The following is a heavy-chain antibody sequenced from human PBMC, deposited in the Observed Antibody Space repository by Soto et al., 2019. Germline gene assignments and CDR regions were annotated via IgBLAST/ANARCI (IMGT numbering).Heavy chain of an antibody. V-gene: IGHV3-48*01. D-gene: IGHD4-17*01. Sequence: GGSLRLSCAASGFTFSSYSMNWVRQAPGKGLEWVSYISSSSTIYYADSVKGRFTISRDNAKNSLYLQMNSLRAEDTAVYYCARERLTYGDYYYYYMDVWGKGTTVTVS. J-gene: IGHJ6*03. CDR1: GFTFSSYS. CDR2: ISSSSTI. CDR3: ARERLTYGDYYYYYMDV.